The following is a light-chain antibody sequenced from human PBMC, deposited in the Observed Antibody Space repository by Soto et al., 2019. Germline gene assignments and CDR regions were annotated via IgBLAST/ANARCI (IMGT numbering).Light chain of an antibody. CDR3: CSYADSSTQ. CDR1: SSDVGSYNV. Sequence: QSVLTQPASVSGSPGQSITISCTGTSSDVGSYNVVSWYQQHPGKAPKLMIYEVSKRPSGVSNRFSGSKSGNTASLTISGHQAEDEADYYCCSYADSSTQFGGGTKVTVL. J-gene: IGLJ2*01. V-gene: IGLV2-23*02. CDR2: EVS.